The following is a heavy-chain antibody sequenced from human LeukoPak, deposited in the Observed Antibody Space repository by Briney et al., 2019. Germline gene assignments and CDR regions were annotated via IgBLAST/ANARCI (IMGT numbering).Heavy chain of an antibody. CDR2: INPNSGGT. D-gene: IGHD2-2*01. CDR3: ARGGSSGQWLTSGYDAFDI. CDR1: GYTFTGYY. V-gene: IGHV1-2*02. J-gene: IGHJ3*02. Sequence: VASVKVSCKASGYTFTGYYMHWVRQAPGQGLEWMGWINPNSGGTNYAQKFQGRVTMTRDTSISTAYMELSRLRSDDTAVYYCARGGSSGQWLTSGYDAFDIWGQGTMVTVSS.